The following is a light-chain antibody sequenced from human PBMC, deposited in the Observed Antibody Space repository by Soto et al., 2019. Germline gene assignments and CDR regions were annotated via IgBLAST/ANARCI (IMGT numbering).Light chain of an antibody. J-gene: IGKJ5*01. CDR1: QTVPRSY. CDR3: HQYDGSPIT. Sequence: IVLTEFPGTLSFSPAARGPLFCRASQTVPRSYLAWYQHKPGQAPRLLISGIARRAPGIPDRFSGDGSGTDFTLTISRLEPEDYAVYYCHQYDGSPITFGQGTRLEIK. CDR2: GIA. V-gene: IGKV3-20*01.